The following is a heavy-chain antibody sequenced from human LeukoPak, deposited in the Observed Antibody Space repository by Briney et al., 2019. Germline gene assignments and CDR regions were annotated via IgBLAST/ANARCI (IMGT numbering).Heavy chain of an antibody. CDR1: GYTVTSYA. CDR3: ARDLRGGYCSGGSCYPGNY. CDR2: SNVGDGDT. D-gene: IGHD2-15*01. Sequence: ASVKVSCKATGYTVTSYALHWVRQAPAQRIEWMGWSNVGDGDTKYSQKFQGRVTITRDTSASTAYMELSSLRSEDTAVYYCARDLRGGYCSGGSCYPGNYWGQGTLVTVSS. J-gene: IGHJ4*02. V-gene: IGHV1-3*01.